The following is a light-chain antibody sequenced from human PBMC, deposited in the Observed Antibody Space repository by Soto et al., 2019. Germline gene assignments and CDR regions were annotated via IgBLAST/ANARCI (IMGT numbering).Light chain of an antibody. Sequence: EIVLTQSPGTLSLSPGERATLSCRASQTVSSNLAWYQQKPGQAPRLLISGASSRATGIPDRFSGSGSGTDFTLTISRLEPEDSAVYYCQQYLRSPRTFGQGTKVDIK. J-gene: IGKJ1*01. CDR2: GAS. V-gene: IGKV3-20*01. CDR3: QQYLRSPRT. CDR1: QTVSSN.